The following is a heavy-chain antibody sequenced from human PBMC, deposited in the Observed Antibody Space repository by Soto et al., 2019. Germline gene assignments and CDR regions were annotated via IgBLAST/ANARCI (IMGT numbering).Heavy chain of an antibody. CDR3: GAAFCSSSSSLIGFDP. CDR2: ISSSGRTI. J-gene: IGHJ5*02. D-gene: IGHD2-2*01. Sequence: GGSLRLSCAASGFSFSNYSMNWVRQAPGKGLEWVSYISSSGRTIYYADSVKGRFTISRDNAKNPLYLQMNSLRAEDTAVYYCGAAFCSSSSSLIGFDPGGQGTRATVP. V-gene: IGHV3-48*01. CDR1: GFSFSNYS.